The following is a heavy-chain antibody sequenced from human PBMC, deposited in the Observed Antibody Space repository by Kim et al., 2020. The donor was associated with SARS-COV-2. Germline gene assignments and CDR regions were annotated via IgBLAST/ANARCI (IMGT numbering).Heavy chain of an antibody. CDR2: IIPIFGTA. CDR1: GGTFSSYA. CDR3: ARGRGSSLYYY. Sequence: SVKVSCNASGGTFSSYAISWVRQAPGQGLEWMGGIIPIFGTANYAQKFQGRVTITADESTSTAYMELSSLRSEDTAADDCARGRGSSLYYYWGQGTLVTVSS. J-gene: IGHJ4*02. V-gene: IGHV1-69*13. D-gene: IGHD6-13*01.